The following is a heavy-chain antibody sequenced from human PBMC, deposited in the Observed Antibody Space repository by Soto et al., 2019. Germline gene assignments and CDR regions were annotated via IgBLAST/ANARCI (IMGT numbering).Heavy chain of an antibody. CDR1: GGTFSSYA. V-gene: IGHV1-69*12. J-gene: IGHJ6*02. CDR2: IIPIFGTA. Sequence: QVQLVQSGAEVKKPGSSVKVSCKASGGTFSSYAISWVRQAPGQGLEWMGGIIPIFGTANYAQKFQGRVTITADESTSTADMELSSLRSEDTAVYYCARAPVVRGGYYYYGMDVWGQGTTVTVSS. CDR3: ARAPVVRGGYYYYGMDV. D-gene: IGHD3-10*01.